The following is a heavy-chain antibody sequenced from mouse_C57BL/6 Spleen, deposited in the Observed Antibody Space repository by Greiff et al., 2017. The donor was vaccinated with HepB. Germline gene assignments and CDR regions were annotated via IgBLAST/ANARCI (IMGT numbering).Heavy chain of an antibody. Sequence: VQLQQPGAELVRPGSSVKLSCKASGYTFTSYWMHWVKQRPIQGLEWIGNIDPSDSETHYNQKFKDKATLTVDKSSSTAYMELRSLTSEDSAVYYCARWRGSTPFFDYWGQGTTLTVSS. D-gene: IGHD1-1*01. J-gene: IGHJ2*01. CDR1: GYTFTSYW. CDR3: ARWRGSTPFFDY. CDR2: IDPSDSET. V-gene: IGHV1-52*01.